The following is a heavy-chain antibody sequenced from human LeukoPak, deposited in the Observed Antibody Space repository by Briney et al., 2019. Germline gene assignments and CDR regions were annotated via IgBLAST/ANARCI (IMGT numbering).Heavy chain of an antibody. D-gene: IGHD4-17*01. CDR3: ARGHTVRGMDV. J-gene: IGHJ6*02. CDR1: GGSISVYY. V-gene: IGHV4-59*01. CDR2: IYGSGAT. Sequence: SETLSLTCTVSGGSISVYYWNWIRQPPGKGLEWLGYIYGSGATNYNPSLKSRVIISVDKSRDQFSLNLTSVTAADTAMYYCARGHTVRGMDVWGQGTTVTVPS.